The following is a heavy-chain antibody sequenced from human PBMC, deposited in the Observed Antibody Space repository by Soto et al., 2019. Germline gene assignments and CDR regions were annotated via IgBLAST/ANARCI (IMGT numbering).Heavy chain of an antibody. D-gene: IGHD3-9*01. CDR3: ARGDNDILTGYQGWFDP. CDR1: GGSISSGGYY. J-gene: IGHJ5*02. V-gene: IGHV4-31*03. Sequence: SETLSLTCTVSGGSISSGGYYWSWIRQHPGKGLEWIGYIYYSGSTYYNPSLKSRVTISVDTSKNQFSLKLSSVTAADTAVYYCARGDNDILTGYQGWFDPWGQGTLVTVSS. CDR2: IYYSGST.